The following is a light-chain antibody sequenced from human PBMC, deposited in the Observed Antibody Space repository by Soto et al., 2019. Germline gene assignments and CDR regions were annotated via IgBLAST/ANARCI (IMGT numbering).Light chain of an antibody. CDR1: QGIRSY. CDR2: AAS. V-gene: IGKV1-9*01. J-gene: IGKJ4*01. CDR3: QHLNSFPFT. Sequence: DIQLTQSPSFLSASVGDRVTITCRASQGIRSYLAWYQQKPGKAPKLLIYAASTLLSGVPSGFSGSGSGTEFTLTISSLQPEDFATYYCQHLNSFPFTFGGGTKVEIK.